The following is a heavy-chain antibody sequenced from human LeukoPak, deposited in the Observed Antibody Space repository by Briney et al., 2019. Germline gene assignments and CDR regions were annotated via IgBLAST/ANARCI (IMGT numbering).Heavy chain of an antibody. D-gene: IGHD1-26*01. V-gene: IGHV3-11*04. Sequence: GGSLRLSCAASGFTFSDYYMSWIRQAPGKGLEWVSYISTGVSSKFYAESVKGRFTISRDNAKNTLYLQMNSLRVEDTAVYYCASDYYGYWGQGTMVTVSS. J-gene: IGHJ4*02. CDR2: ISTGVSSK. CDR1: GFTFSDYY. CDR3: ASDYYGY.